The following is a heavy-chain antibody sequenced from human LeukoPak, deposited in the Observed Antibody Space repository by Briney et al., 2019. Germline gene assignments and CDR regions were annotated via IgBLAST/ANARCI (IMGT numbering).Heavy chain of an antibody. CDR3: AAGGASAP. J-gene: IGHJ5*02. D-gene: IGHD3-16*01. CDR2: ISPGDSGI. CDR1: GYGFTNFW. Sequence: GESLKISCQGSGYGFTNFWIGWVRQMPGKGLEWMGVISPGDSGIRYSPSFQGQVTISVDKSISTAYLQWSSLKASDSAMYYCAAGGASAPWGQGTLVTVSS. V-gene: IGHV5-51*01.